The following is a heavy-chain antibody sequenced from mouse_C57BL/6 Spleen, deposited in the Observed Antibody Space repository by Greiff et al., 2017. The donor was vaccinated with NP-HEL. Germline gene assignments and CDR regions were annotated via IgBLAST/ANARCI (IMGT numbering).Heavy chain of an antibody. CDR3: YRYDYYGRFAY. CDR2: IDPSDSET. V-gene: IGHV1-52*01. CDR1: GYTFTSYW. Sequence: QVQLQQPGAELVRPGSSVKLSCKASGYTFTSYWMHWVKQRPIQGLEWIGNIDPSDSETHYNQKFKDKATLTVDKSSSTAYMQLSSLTSEDSAVYYCYRYDYYGRFAYWGKGTLVTVSA. D-gene: IGHD1-1*01. J-gene: IGHJ3*01.